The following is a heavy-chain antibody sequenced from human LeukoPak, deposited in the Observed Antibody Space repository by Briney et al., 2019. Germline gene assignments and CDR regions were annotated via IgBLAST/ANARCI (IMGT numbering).Heavy chain of an antibody. CDR3: ARWALEDYGDSNWFDP. J-gene: IGHJ5*02. CDR1: GFTFSSYS. V-gene: IGHV3-21*01. Sequence: GGSLRLSCAASGFTFSSYSMNSVRQAAGNGLEWVSSISSSSSYIYYADSVKGRFTISRDNAKNSLYLQMNSLRAEDTAVYYCARWALEDYGDSNWFDPWGQGTLVTVSS. D-gene: IGHD4-17*01. CDR2: ISSSSSYI.